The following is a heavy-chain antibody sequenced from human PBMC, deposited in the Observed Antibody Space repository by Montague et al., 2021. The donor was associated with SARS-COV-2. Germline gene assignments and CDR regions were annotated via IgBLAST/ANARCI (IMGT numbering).Heavy chain of an antibody. CDR1: GFTFSSYD. J-gene: IGHJ4*02. V-gene: IGHV3-13*04. Sequence: SLRLSCAASGFTFSSYDMHWVRQATGKGLEWVSAIGTAGDTYYPGSVKGRFTISRENAKNSLYLQMNSLRAEDTAIYYCARGSVGGYYFDYWGQGTLVTVSS. CDR2: IGTAGDT. D-gene: IGHD1-26*01. CDR3: ARGSVGGYYFDY.